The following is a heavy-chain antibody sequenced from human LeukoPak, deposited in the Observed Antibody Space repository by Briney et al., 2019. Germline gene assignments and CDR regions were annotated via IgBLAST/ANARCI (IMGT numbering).Heavy chain of an antibody. CDR1: RFIFSNYY. J-gene: IGHJ4*02. CDR3: ERAGTYGGSKVFAN. CDR2: IDAHGGTN. Sequence: PGRSLRLSCAASRFIFSNYYMSWIRQAPGKGREWIATIDAHGGTNYYADSAQDRFTISRDNAKNSLLLQSNSLTAEETAVSFCERAGTYGGSKVFANWGEGTPVTVS. D-gene: IGHD5-12*01. V-gene: IGHV3-11*04.